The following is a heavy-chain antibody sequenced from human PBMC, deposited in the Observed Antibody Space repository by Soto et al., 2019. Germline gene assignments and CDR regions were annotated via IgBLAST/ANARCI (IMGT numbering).Heavy chain of an antibody. CDR3: ARDLYSSSFFWFDA. Sequence: QVHLVQSGAEVKKPGASVKVSCKASGYNFTQYTIHWVRQAPGQRLEWMGWITAGDGKTQYSKKFQTRVTIRXXXXXXXXXXXXXXXXXXXXXXXXXARDLYSSSFFWFDAWGRGTLVIVSS. D-gene: IGHD2-2*01. CDR1: GYNFTQYT. CDR2: ITAGDGKT. J-gene: IGHJ5*02. V-gene: IGHV1-3*01.